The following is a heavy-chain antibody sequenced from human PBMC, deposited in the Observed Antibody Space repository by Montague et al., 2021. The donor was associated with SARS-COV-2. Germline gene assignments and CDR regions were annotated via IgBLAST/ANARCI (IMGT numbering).Heavy chain of an antibody. Sequence: SETLSLTCAISGGSFSNYYRSWIRQPPGKGLEWIGEVNQSGTTIYNPSAKSGVTISEDTSKNQFYLRLNSVTAADTAVYYCARGRQPVVVPGAGPAGRAFDIWGQGTMVTVSS. CDR3: ARGRQPVVVPGAGPAGRAFDI. D-gene: IGHD2-2*01. CDR1: GGSFSNYY. J-gene: IGHJ3*02. V-gene: IGHV4-34*01. CDR2: VNQSGTT.